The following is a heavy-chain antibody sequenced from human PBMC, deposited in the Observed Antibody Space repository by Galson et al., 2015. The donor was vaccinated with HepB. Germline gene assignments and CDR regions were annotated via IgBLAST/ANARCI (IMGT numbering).Heavy chain of an antibody. Sequence: SVKVSCKASGGTFSSYAISWVRQAPGQGLEWMGGIIPIFGTANYAQKFQGRVTITADESTSTAYMELSSLRSEDTAVYYCARDMVVGATQGGAFGIWGQGTMVTVSS. D-gene: IGHD1-26*01. CDR2: IIPIFGTA. CDR1: GGTFSSYA. V-gene: IGHV1-69*13. CDR3: ARDMVVGATQGGAFGI. J-gene: IGHJ3*02.